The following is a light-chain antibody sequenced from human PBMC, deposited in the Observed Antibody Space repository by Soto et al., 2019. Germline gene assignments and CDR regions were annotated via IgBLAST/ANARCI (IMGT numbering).Light chain of an antibody. CDR3: QQYNNWLAST. CDR1: QSVSSN. J-gene: IGKJ5*01. Sequence: EIVMMQSAATLSVSPGEGATLSCRASQSVSSNLAWYQQKPGQVPRLLIYGTSTRATGIPARFSGSGSGTEFTLTISSLQSEDFAIYYCQQYNNWLASTFGQGTRLEIK. V-gene: IGKV3-15*01. CDR2: GTS.